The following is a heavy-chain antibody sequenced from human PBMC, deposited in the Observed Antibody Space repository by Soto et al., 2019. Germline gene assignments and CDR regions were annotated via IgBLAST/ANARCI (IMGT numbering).Heavy chain of an antibody. CDR2: ISGSGGST. D-gene: IGHD2-15*01. Sequence: EVQLLESVGGLVQPGGSLRLSCAASGFTFSSYAMSWVRQAPGKGLEWVSAISGSGGSTYYADSVKGRFTISRDNSKNTLYLQMNSLRAEDTAVYYCAKLRVRVVVAAPAGYWGQGTLVTVSS. CDR1: GFTFSSYA. CDR3: AKLRVRVVVAAPAGY. J-gene: IGHJ4*02. V-gene: IGHV3-23*01.